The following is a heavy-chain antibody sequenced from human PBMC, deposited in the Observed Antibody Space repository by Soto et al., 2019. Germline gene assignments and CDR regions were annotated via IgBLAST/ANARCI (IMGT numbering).Heavy chain of an antibody. Sequence: ASETLSLTCTVSGGSISSYYWSWIRQPPGKGLEWIGYIYYSGSTNYNPSLKSRVTISVDTSKNQFSLKLSSVTAADTAVYYCASISIAARNIDYWGQGTLVTVSS. CDR3: ASISIAARNIDY. CDR2: IYYSGST. D-gene: IGHD6-6*01. CDR1: GGSISSYY. J-gene: IGHJ4*02. V-gene: IGHV4-59*01.